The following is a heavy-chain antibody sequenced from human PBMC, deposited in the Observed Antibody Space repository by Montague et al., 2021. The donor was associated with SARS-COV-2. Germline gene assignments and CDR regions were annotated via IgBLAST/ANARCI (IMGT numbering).Heavy chain of an antibody. D-gene: IGHD6-13*01. CDR3: ARMYVPAHGTSAASYSDY. CDR1: GFTFDDSA. CDR2: ISYSGRT. V-gene: IGHV4-31*02. Sequence: LRLSCAASGFTFDDSAMHWVRQAPGKGLEWIGYISYSGRTSYNVSLKSRLTISADTSDNQFSLKLTSMTAADTAVYYCARMYVPAHGTSAASYSDYWGRGTLVTVSS. J-gene: IGHJ4*02.